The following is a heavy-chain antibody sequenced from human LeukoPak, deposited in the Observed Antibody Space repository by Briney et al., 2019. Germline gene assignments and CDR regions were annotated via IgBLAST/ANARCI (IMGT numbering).Heavy chain of an antibody. D-gene: IGHD2-15*01. Sequence: ASVKVSCKASGYTFTGYYMHWVRQAPGQGLEWMGWINPNSGGTNYAQKLQGRVTMTRDTSVSTAYMELSGLRADDTAVYYCARDRGTGYCSGGTCYSYYFDYWGQGTLVTVSS. CDR1: GYTFTGYY. V-gene: IGHV1-2*02. CDR2: INPNSGGT. CDR3: ARDRGTGYCSGGTCYSYYFDY. J-gene: IGHJ4*02.